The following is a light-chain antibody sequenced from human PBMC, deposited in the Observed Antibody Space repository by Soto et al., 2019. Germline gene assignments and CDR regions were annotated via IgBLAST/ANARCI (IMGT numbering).Light chain of an antibody. Sequence: ETVMTQSPATLSVSPGERATLSCRASQSVYSSLAWYQQKPGQAPRLLIYGASTRATGIPARFSGSGSGTDFTLTISRLETEDFAVYDCQQYGSSTRTFGQGTKVDIK. V-gene: IGKV3-15*01. CDR1: QSVYSS. CDR3: QQYGSSTRT. J-gene: IGKJ1*01. CDR2: GAS.